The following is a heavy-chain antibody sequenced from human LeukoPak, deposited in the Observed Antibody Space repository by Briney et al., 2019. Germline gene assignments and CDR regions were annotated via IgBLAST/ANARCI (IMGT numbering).Heavy chain of an antibody. CDR1: GFTFSSYA. CDR2: ITASGDST. D-gene: IGHD6-19*01. CDR3: AKDLQWLVFRYFDY. J-gene: IGHJ4*02. Sequence: PGGSLRLSCAASGFTFSSYAMSWVRQAPGKGLEWVSAITASGDSTYSADSVKGRFTISRDNSKNTLYLQMNSLRAEDTAVYYCAKDLQWLVFRYFDYWGQGTLVTVSS. V-gene: IGHV3-23*01.